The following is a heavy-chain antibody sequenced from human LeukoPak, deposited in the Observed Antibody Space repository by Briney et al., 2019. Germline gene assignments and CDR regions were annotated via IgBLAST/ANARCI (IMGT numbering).Heavy chain of an antibody. CDR1: GYTFTSSD. Sequence: ASVKVSCKASGYTFTSSDINWVRQATGQGLEWMGWMNPNSGNTGYAQRFQGRVTMTRNTSISTAYMELSSLRSEDTAVYYCARSGSSRIYYYYGMDVWGQGTTVTVSS. D-gene: IGHD6-13*01. V-gene: IGHV1-8*01. CDR3: ARSGSSRIYYYYGMDV. J-gene: IGHJ6*02. CDR2: MNPNSGNT.